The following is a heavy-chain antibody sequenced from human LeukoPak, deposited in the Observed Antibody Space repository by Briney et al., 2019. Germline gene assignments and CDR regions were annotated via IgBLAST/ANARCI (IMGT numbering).Heavy chain of an antibody. J-gene: IGHJ4*02. V-gene: IGHV1-8*01. CDR1: GYTFTSYD. CDR3: ATELRWKEY. Sequence: ASVTVSCKASGYTFTSYDINWVRQATGQGLEWLGWMNPNSGNTGYAQKFQGRVTMTSDTSIDTAYMELSSLRSEDTAVYYCATELRWKEYWGQGTLVTVSS. D-gene: IGHD4-23*01. CDR2: MNPNSGNT.